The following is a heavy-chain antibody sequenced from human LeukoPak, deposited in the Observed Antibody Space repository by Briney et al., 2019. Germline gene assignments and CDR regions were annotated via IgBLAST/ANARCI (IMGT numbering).Heavy chain of an antibody. CDR2: INSDGSST. V-gene: IGHV3-74*01. CDR1: GFTFSSYW. Sequence: GGSLRLSCAASGFTFSSYWMHWVRQAQGKGLVWVSRINSDGSSTSYADSVKGRFTISRDNARNTLYLQLNTLRAEDTAVYYCARDHYCSSTSCYVSDYWGQGTLVTVSS. CDR3: ARDHYCSSTSCYVSDY. J-gene: IGHJ4*02. D-gene: IGHD2-2*01.